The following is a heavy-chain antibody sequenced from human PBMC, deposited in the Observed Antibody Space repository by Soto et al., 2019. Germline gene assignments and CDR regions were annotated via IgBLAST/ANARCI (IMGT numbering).Heavy chain of an antibody. CDR2: IIPIFGTA. D-gene: IGHD2-2*02. CDR1: GGTFSSYA. CDR3: ARDGGVVPAAIYYYYYYGMDV. Sequence: SVKVSCKASGGTFSSYAISWVRQAPGQGLEWMGGIIPIFGTANYAQKFQGRVTITADESTSTAYMELSSLRSEDTAVYYCARDGGVVPAAIYYYYYYGMDVWGQGTTVTVSS. J-gene: IGHJ6*02. V-gene: IGHV1-69*13.